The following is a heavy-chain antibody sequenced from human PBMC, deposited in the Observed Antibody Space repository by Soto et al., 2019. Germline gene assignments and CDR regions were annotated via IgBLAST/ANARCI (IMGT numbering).Heavy chain of an antibody. V-gene: IGHV3-23*01. CDR3: AKGYIN. Sequence: GGSMRLSCAAAGFNFSGYGMSWVRKTPGKGLEWVSAISGSGGSTYYADSVKGRFTISRDNSKNTLYLQMNSLRAEDTAVYYCAKGYINWGQGTLVTVSS. J-gene: IGHJ4*02. CDR1: GFNFSGYG. CDR2: ISGSGGST. D-gene: IGHD5-18*01.